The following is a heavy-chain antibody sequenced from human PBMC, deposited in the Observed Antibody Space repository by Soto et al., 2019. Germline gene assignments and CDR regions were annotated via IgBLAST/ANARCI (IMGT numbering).Heavy chain of an antibody. V-gene: IGHV4-4*07. CDR2: IYTSGST. CDR1: GGSISSYY. Sequence: PSETLSLTCTVSGGSISSYYWSWIRRPAGKGLEWIGRIYTSGSTNYNPSLKSRVTMSVDTSKNQFSLKLRSVTAADTAVYYCARHLDFWSGYYTVNWFDPWGQGTLVTVSS. CDR3: ARHLDFWSGYYTVNWFDP. D-gene: IGHD3-3*01. J-gene: IGHJ5*02.